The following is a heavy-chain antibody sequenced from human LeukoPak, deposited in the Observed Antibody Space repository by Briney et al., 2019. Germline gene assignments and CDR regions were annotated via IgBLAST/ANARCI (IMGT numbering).Heavy chain of an antibody. Sequence: GGSLRLSCTASGFTFTRYWMNWVRQAPGKGLEWVANIKQDGSETYYVDSVKGRFTISRDNAKNSLYLQMNSLRAEDTAVYYCARMRSWYTGFDYWGQGTLVTVSS. CDR3: ARMRSWYTGFDY. D-gene: IGHD6-13*01. V-gene: IGHV3-7*01. CDR2: IKQDGSET. J-gene: IGHJ4*02. CDR1: GFTFTRYW.